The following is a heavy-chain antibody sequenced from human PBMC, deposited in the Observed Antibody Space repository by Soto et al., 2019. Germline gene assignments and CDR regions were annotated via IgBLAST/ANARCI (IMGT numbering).Heavy chain of an antibody. CDR2: ISGSGGST. CDR1: GFTFSSYA. D-gene: IGHD6-6*01. V-gene: IGHV3-23*01. Sequence: GGSLRLSCAASGFTFSSYAMSWVRQAPGKGLEWVSAISGSGGSTYYADSVKGRFTISRDNSKNTLYLQMNSLRAEDTAVYYCAKVEEYTQNIYYYYYYMDVWGKGTTVTVSS. J-gene: IGHJ6*03. CDR3: AKVEEYTQNIYYYYYYMDV.